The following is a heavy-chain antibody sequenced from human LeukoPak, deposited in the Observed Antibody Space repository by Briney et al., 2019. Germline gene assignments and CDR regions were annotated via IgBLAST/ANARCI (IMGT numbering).Heavy chain of an antibody. CDR3: ASSLSGAHYFDY. J-gene: IGHJ4*02. V-gene: IGHV4-30-2*01. D-gene: IGHD2-15*01. CDR1: GGSISSGGYS. Sequence: SQTLSLTCAVSGGSISSGGYSWGWIRQPPGKGLEWIGYIYHSGSTYYNPSLKSRVTISVDRSKNQFSLKLSSVTAADTAVYYCASSLSGAHYFDYWGQGTLVTVSS. CDR2: IYHSGST.